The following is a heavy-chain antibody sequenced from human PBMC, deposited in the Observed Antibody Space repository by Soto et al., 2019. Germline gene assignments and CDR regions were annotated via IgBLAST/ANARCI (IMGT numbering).Heavy chain of an antibody. CDR1: GYTFTSYY. J-gene: IGHJ4*02. CDR2: INPSGGST. CDR3: ARGNRLRLGELSYIDY. D-gene: IGHD3-16*02. V-gene: IGHV1-46*01. Sequence: GASVKVSCKASGYTFTSYYMHWVRQAPGQGLEWMGIINPSGGSTSYAQKFQGRVTMTRDTSTSTVYMELSSLRSEDTAVYYCARGNRLRLGELSYIDYWGQGTLVTVSS.